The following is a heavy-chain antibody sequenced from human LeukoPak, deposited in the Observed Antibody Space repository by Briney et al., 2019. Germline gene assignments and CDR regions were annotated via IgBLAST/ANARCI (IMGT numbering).Heavy chain of an antibody. CDR2: IRSQIYGGTP. CDR3: TRDQTPYY. Sequence: PGGSLRLSCIGSGFTFGDYAMTWVRQAPGKGLEWVGFIRSQIYGGTPEYAASVKGRFTISRDDSEGVAYLQMNSLKTEDTAVYYCTRDQTPYYWGQGTLVTVSS. CDR1: GFTFGDYA. V-gene: IGHV3-49*04. J-gene: IGHJ4*02.